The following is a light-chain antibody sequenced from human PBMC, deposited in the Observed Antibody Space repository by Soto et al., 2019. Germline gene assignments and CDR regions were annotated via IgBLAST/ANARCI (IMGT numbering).Light chain of an antibody. V-gene: IGLV2-14*03. CDR3: SSYTTSNTRQIV. Sequence: QFSLTQPASVSGSPGQSITISCTGPSNDVGGYNYVSWYQHHPGKAPKLLIYDVSNRPSGISNRFSGSKSDNTASLTISGLQPEDEADYYCSSYTTSNTRQIVFGTGTKVTVL. J-gene: IGLJ1*01. CDR1: SNDVGGYNY. CDR2: DVS.